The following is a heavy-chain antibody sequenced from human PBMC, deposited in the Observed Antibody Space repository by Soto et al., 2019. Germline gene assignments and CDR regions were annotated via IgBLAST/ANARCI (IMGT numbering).Heavy chain of an antibody. CDR2: IIPIFGTA. CDR1: GGTFSSYA. D-gene: IGHD3-16*01. CDR3: ARVGGYDHQPGPWFDP. J-gene: IGHJ5*02. V-gene: IGHV1-69*13. Sequence: GASVKVSCKASGGTFSSYAISWVRQAPGQGLEWMGGIIPIFGTANYAQKFQGRVTITADESTSTAYMELSSLRSEDTAVYYCARVGGYDHQPGPWFDPWGQGTLVTVSS.